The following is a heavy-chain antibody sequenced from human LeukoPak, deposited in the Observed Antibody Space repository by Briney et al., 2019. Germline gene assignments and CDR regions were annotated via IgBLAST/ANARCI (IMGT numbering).Heavy chain of an antibody. CDR3: AAAPPLYGPGSYAYFDY. J-gene: IGHJ4*02. CDR1: VYSLSEMS. V-gene: IGHV1-24*01. D-gene: IGHD3-10*01. Sequence: ASVKVSCKVSVYSLSEMSIHWVRQAPGKGLEWMGGFDPKYGETIYAQQIQGRATMTEDTSTDTAYMELSSLGSEDTAVYYCAAAPPLYGPGSYAYFDYWGQGTLVTVSS. CDR2: FDPKYGET.